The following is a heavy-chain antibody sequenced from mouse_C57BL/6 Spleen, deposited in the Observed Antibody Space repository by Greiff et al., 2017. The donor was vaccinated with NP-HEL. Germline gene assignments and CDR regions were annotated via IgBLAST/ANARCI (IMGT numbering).Heavy chain of an antibody. Sequence: EVKLMESGGGLVKPGGSLKLSCAASGFTFSDYGMHWVRQAPEKGLEWVAYISSGSSTIYYADTVKGRFTISRDNAKNTLFLQMTSLRSEDTAMYYCARSPGFPYYYAMDCWGQGTSVTVSS. CDR3: ARSPGFPYYYAMDC. V-gene: IGHV5-17*01. CDR2: ISSGSSTI. J-gene: IGHJ4*01. CDR1: GFTFSDYG.